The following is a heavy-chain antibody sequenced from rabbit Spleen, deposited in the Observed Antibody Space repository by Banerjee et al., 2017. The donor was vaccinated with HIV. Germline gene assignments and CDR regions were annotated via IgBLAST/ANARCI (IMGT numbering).Heavy chain of an antibody. V-gene: IGHV1S45*01. CDR3: ARGSAAMTMVITGYYLSL. CDR1: GVSLNDKDV. D-gene: IGHD2-1*01. Sequence: EQLEESGGGLVKPEGSLTLTCKASGVSLNDKDVMCWVRQAPGKGLEWIACINAVTGKAVYASWAKGRFTISKTSSTTVTLQMTSLTAADTATYFCARGSAAMTMVITGYYLSLWGPGTLVTVS. J-gene: IGHJ4*01. CDR2: INAVTGKA.